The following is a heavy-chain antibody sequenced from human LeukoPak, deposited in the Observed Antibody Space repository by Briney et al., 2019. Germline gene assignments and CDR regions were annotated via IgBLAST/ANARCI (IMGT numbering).Heavy chain of an antibody. CDR1: GYTFTGYY. D-gene: IGHD3-10*01. CDR3: AADSGYYGSGTFDY. V-gene: IGHV1-2*02. Sequence: ASVKVSCKASGYTFTGYYMHWVRQAPGQGLEWMGWINPNSGGTNYAQKFQERVTITRDMSTSTAYMELSSLRSEDTAVYYCAADSGYYGSGTFDYWGQGTLVTVSS. J-gene: IGHJ4*02. CDR2: INPNSGGT.